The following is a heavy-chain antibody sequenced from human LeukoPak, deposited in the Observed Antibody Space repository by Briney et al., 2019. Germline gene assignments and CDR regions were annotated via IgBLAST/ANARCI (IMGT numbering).Heavy chain of an antibody. D-gene: IGHD5-24*01. CDR1: GYTFTSYY. CDR2: INPSGGST. V-gene: IGHV1-46*01. Sequence: ASVKVSCKASGYTFTSYYMHWVRQAPGQGLEWMGIINPSGGSTSYAQKFQGRVTMTRDTSTSTVYMELSSLRSEDTAAYYCARGGDGYNSAHDAFDIWGQGTMVTVSS. CDR3: ARGGDGYNSAHDAFDI. J-gene: IGHJ3*02.